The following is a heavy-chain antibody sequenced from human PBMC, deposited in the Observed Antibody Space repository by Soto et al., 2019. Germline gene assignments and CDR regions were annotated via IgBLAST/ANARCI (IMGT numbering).Heavy chain of an antibody. D-gene: IGHD6-13*01. V-gene: IGHV3-48*04. J-gene: IGHJ4*02. CDR2: ISSSGSTI. Sequence: GGSLRLSCAASGFTFSSYSMNWVRQAPGKGLEWVSSISSSGSTIYYADSVKGRFTISRDNAKNSLYLQVNSLRAEDTAVYYCAREGQQLGNHFDYWGQGTLVTVSS. CDR3: AREGQQLGNHFDY. CDR1: GFTFSSYS.